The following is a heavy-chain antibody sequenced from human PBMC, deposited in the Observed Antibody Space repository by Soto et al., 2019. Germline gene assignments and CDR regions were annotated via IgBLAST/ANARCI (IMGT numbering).Heavy chain of an antibody. CDR3: ARDHVRDI. V-gene: IGHV1-2*04. J-gene: IGHJ3*02. CDR2: INPNSGGT. Sequence: QVPLVQSGAEVKRPGASVKVSCKASGYAFIGYYIHWVRQAPGQGLEWMGWINPNSGGTNYAQKFQGWVTMTRDSSITTAYMELSRLRSDDTAVYYCARDHVRDIWGQGTMVTVSS. CDR1: GYAFIGYY.